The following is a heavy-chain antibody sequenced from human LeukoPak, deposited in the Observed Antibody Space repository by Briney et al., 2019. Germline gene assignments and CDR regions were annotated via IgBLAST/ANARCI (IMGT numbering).Heavy chain of an antibody. CDR2: INTNTGNP. CDR1: GYTFTSYA. CDR3: AREEYGSGSPNWFDP. V-gene: IGHV7-4-1*02. Sequence: GASVKVSCKASGYTFTSYAMNWVRQAPGQGLGWMGWINTNTGNPTYAQGFTGRFVFSLDTSVSTAYLQISSLKAEDTAVYYCAREEYGSGSPNWFDPWGQGTLVTVSS. D-gene: IGHD3-10*01. J-gene: IGHJ5*02.